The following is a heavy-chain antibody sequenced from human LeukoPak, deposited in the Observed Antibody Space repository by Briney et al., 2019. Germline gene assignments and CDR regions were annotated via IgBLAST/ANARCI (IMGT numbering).Heavy chain of an antibody. CDR1: GFTFSSYS. CDR2: ISAGSSAI. CDR3: ARISSGGDIDY. Sequence: GGSLRLSCAVSGFTFSSYSMNWVRQAPGKGLVCVSYISAGSSAIYYADSVKGRFTISRDNAKNSLYLQMNSLRAEDTAVYYCARISSGGDIDYWGQGTLVTVSS. D-gene: IGHD3-22*01. J-gene: IGHJ4*02. V-gene: IGHV3-48*04.